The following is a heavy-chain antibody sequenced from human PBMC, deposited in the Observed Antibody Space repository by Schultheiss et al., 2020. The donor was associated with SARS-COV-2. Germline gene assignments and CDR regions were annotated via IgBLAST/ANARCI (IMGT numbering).Heavy chain of an antibody. Sequence: SCAVYGGSFSGYYWSWIRQSPGKGLEWIGEINHSGSTNYNPSLKSRVTMSVEKSKNQFSLRLSSVTAADTAVYYCARVSYCSGGSCYPREKGTFDYWGQGTLVTVSS. D-gene: IGHD2-15*01. J-gene: IGHJ4*02. CDR3: ARVSYCSGGSCYPREKGTFDY. CDR1: GGSFSGYY. V-gene: IGHV4-34*01. CDR2: INHSGST.